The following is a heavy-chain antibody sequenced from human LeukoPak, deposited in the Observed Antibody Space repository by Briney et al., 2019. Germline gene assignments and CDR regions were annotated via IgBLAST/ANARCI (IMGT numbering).Heavy chain of an antibody. V-gene: IGHV3-53*01. Sequence: GGSLRLSCAASGFTVSSNYMSWVRQAPGKGLEWVSVIYSAGFTYYADSVKGRFTISRDNTKNTLYLQMNTLRAEDTAVYYCASLDYWGQGTPVTVSS. J-gene: IGHJ4*02. CDR2: IYSAGFT. CDR3: ASLDY. CDR1: GFTVSSNY.